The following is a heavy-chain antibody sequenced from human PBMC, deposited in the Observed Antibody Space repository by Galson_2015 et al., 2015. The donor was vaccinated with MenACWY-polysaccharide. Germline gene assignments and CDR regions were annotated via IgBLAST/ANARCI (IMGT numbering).Heavy chain of an antibody. CDR2: ISAYNANT. J-gene: IGHJ4*02. D-gene: IGHD3-22*01. CDR3: ARAIYYYDSSGYPDY. CDR1: GYTFTSYG. Sequence: SVKVSCKASGYTFTSYGISWVRQAPGQGLEWMGWISAYNANTAYAQRVQGRVTMTTDTSTSTVCMELRSLRSDDTAVYYCARAIYYYDSSGYPDYWGQGTLVTVSS. V-gene: IGHV1-18*01.